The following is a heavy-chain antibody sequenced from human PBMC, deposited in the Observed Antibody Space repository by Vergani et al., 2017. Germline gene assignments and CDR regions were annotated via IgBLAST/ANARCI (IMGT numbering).Heavy chain of an antibody. CDR3: ASIDTAMDPGAYYYGMDV. V-gene: IGHV3-48*03. CDR1: GFTFSSYE. J-gene: IGHJ6*02. Sequence: EVQLVESGGGLVQPGGSLRLSCAASGFTFSSYEMNWVRQAPGKGLEWVSYISSSGSTIYYADSVKGRFTISRDNAKNSLYLQMNSLRAEDTAVYYCASIDTAMDPGAYYYGMDVWGQGTTVTVSS. CDR2: ISSSGSTI. D-gene: IGHD5-18*01.